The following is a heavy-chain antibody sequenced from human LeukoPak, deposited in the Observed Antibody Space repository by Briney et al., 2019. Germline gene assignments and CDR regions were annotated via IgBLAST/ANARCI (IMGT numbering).Heavy chain of an antibody. D-gene: IGHD2-2*01. CDR3: AKDIVVVPAATYFDY. V-gene: IGHV3-23*01. Sequence: GGSLRLSCAASAFTFSNYAMTWVRRAPGKGLEWVSTISGSGGSTYYADSVKGRFTISRDNSENTLYLQMNSLRADDTAVYYCAKDIVVVPAATYFDYWGQGTLVTVSS. J-gene: IGHJ4*02. CDR2: ISGSGGST. CDR1: AFTFSNYA.